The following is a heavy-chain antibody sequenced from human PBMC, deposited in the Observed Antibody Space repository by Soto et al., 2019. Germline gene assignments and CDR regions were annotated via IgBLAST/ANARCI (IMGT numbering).Heavy chain of an antibody. D-gene: IGHD5-12*01. CDR3: ARAGGYEVQGNNWFDP. CDR1: GGSISGYY. CDR2: IYTSGST. V-gene: IGHV4-4*07. Sequence: SETLSLTCTVSGGSISGYYWSWIRQPAGKGLEWIGRIYTSGSTNYNPSLKSRVTLSVDTSKNQFSLKLTSVTAADTAVYYCARAGGYEVQGNNWFDPWGQGTLVT. J-gene: IGHJ5*02.